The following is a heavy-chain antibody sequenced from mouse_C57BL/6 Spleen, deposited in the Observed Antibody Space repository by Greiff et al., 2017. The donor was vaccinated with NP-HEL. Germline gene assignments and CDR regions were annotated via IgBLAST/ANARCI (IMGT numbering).Heavy chain of an antibody. Sequence: EVQRVESGGGLVQPGGSLSLSCAASGFTFTDYYMSWVRQPPGKALEWLGFIRNKANGYTTEYSASVKGRFTISRDNSQSILYLQMNALRAEDSATYYCARYMYYDYGGFAYWGQGTLVTVSA. CDR2: IRNKANGYTT. V-gene: IGHV7-3*01. CDR3: ARYMYYDYGGFAY. CDR1: GFTFTDYY. D-gene: IGHD2-4*01. J-gene: IGHJ3*01.